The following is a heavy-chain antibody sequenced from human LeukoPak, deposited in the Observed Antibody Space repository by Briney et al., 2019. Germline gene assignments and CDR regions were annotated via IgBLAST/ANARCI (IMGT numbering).Heavy chain of an antibody. CDR3: ARGGDYYGSGSYYNAMCYFDY. J-gene: IGHJ4*02. CDR2: INWNGGST. V-gene: IGHV3-20*04. Sequence: SGGSLRLXCAASGFTFSSYAMSWVRQAPGKGLEWVSGINWNGGSTGYADSVKGRFTISRDNAKNSLYLQMNSLKFEDTAWYYCARGGDYYGSGSYYNAMCYFDYWGQGTLVTVSS. CDR1: GFTFSSYA. D-gene: IGHD3-10*01.